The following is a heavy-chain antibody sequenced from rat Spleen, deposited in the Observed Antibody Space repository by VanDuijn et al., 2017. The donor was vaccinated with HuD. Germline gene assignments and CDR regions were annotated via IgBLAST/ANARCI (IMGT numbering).Heavy chain of an antibody. J-gene: IGHJ3*01. V-gene: IGHV5-19*01. CDR1: GFTFSNYG. D-gene: IGHD1-6*01. CDR2: IIYDGSST. CDR3: TTSMFTTDYYYEGWFAY. Sequence: EVQLVESGGGLVQPGRSLKLSCAASGFTFSNYGMHWIRQAPTKGLEWVATIIYDGSSTYYRDSVKGRFTISRDNAKSTLYLQMDSLRSEDTATYYCTTSMFTTDYYYEGWFAYWGQGTLVTVSS.